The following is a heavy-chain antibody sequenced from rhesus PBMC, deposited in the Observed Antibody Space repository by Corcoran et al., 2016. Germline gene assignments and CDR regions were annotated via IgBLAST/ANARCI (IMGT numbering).Heavy chain of an antibody. J-gene: IGHJ4*01. D-gene: IGHD3-28*01. Sequence: QVQLQESGPGLVKSSETLSLTCAVSGGSISDDYYWHWIRQPPGKGLEWIGYIVGSGGGTNYNPSLKNRVTISRVTSQNQFSLKLSSVTAADTAVYYCEGDSGYYATLDYWGQGVLVTVSS. CDR1: GGSISDDYY. CDR2: IVGSGGGT. V-gene: IGHV4-106*01. CDR3: EGDSGYYATLDY.